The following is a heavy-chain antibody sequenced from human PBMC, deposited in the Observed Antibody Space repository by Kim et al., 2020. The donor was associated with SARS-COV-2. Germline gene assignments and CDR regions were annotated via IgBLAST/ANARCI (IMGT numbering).Heavy chain of an antibody. J-gene: IGHJ5*02. CDR3: VRRTSYYDSSGYFWDP. V-gene: IGHV1-8*01. Sequence: ASVKVSCKASGYSFTSHDINWVRQATGQGLEWMGWMNPNIGNTGYAQKFQGRVTMTRDTSISTAYMELSSLTSEDTAVYYCVRRTSYYDSSGYFWDPWGQGTLVTVSS. CDR1: GYSFTSHD. CDR2: MNPNIGNT. D-gene: IGHD3-22*01.